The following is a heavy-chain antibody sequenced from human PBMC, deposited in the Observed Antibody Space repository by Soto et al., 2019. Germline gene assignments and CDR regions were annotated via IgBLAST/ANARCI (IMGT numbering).Heavy chain of an antibody. V-gene: IGHV3-43*01. J-gene: IGHJ6*02. CDR3: AKDSTGSGSYDYYYYGMDV. D-gene: IGHD1-26*01. Sequence: GSLRLSCAASGFTFDDYTMHWVRQAPGKGLEWVSLISWDGGSTYYADSVKGRFTISRDNSKNSLYLQMNSLRTEDTALYYCAKDSTGSGSYDYYYYGMDVWGQGTTVTVSS. CDR2: ISWDGGST. CDR1: GFTFDDYT.